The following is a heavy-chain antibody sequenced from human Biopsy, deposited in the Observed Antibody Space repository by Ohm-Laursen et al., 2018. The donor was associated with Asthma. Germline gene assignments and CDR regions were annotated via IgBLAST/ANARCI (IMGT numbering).Heavy chain of an antibody. CDR1: GFTFSHYN. J-gene: IGHJ1*01. D-gene: IGHD3-3*02. CDR3: ARTFHFWSPYHAEHYQL. V-gene: IGHV3-21*01. Sequence: SLRLSCAASGFTFSHYNMNWVRQAPGKGLEWVSSITDTSHYIKYADSVKGRFTISRDNAKNSLYLQMNSLRAEDTAVYYCARTFHFWSPYHAEHYQLWGQGTLVTVPS. CDR2: ITDTSHYI.